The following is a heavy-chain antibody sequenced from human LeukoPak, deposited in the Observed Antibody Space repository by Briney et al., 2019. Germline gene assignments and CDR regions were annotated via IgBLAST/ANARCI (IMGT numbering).Heavy chain of an antibody. D-gene: IGHD5-18*01. CDR2: INPSGGST. V-gene: IGHV1-46*01. J-gene: IGHJ6*02. CDR3: ARMLGSIDLVDTAMGALYHYYYGMDV. CDR1: GYTFTSYY. Sequence: GASVKVSCKASGYTFTSYYMHWVRQAPGQGLEWMGIINPSGGSTSYAQKFQGRVTMTRDTSTSTVYMELSSLRSEDTAVYYCARMLGSIDLVDTAMGALYHYYYGMDVWGQGTTVTVSS.